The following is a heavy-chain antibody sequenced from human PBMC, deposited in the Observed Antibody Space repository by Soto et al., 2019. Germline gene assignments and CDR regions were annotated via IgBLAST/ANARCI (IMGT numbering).Heavy chain of an antibody. CDR3: ARVGVEIRWSAPLFDY. CDR1: GGSISSSNW. CDR2: IYHSGGT. D-gene: IGHD4-17*01. J-gene: IGHJ4*02. V-gene: IGHV4-4*02. Sequence: QVQLQESGPGLVKPSGTLSLTCAVSGGSISSSNWWSWVRQPPGKGLEWFGEIYHSGGTNYNRSLKSRVTLSVDKSKNQFSLKLSSVTAADTAVYYCARVGVEIRWSAPLFDYWGQGTLVTVSS.